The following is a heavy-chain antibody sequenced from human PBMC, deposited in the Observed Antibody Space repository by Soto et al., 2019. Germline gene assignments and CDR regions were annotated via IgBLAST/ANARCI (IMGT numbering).Heavy chain of an antibody. CDR2: FYYTGSI. V-gene: IGHV4-61*01. Sequence: PSETLSLTCTVSGGSVSSGNYYWSWIRQPPGKGLEWIGYFYYTGSINYNPSLKSRVTIFIDASKNQFSLRLSSVTAADTAVYYFARSMFSFDGTNSTPFDSWGRETLVTVSA. CDR1: GGSVSSGNYY. D-gene: IGHD2-8*01. CDR3: ARSMFSFDGTNSTPFDS. J-gene: IGHJ4*02.